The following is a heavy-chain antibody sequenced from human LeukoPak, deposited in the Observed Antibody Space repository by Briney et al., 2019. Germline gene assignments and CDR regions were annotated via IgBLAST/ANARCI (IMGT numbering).Heavy chain of an antibody. Sequence: PGGSLRLSCEVSELTLSTYWMSWVRQAPGKGLEWVANINHDGTEKYYLDSVEGRFTISKDNAKSSLYLQMNSLRVDDTAMYYCARPYDSNRDHSGYGYWGRGTLVTVSS. CDR1: ELTLSTYW. J-gene: IGHJ4*02. CDR3: ARPYDSNRDHSGYGY. D-gene: IGHD5-12*01. V-gene: IGHV3-7*02. CDR2: INHDGTEK.